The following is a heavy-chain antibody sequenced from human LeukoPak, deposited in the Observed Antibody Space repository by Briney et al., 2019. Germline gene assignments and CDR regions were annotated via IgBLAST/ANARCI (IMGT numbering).Heavy chain of an antibody. CDR2: INADDGNT. V-gene: IGHV1-3*01. D-gene: IGHD2-2*01. Sequence: ASVKVSCKTSGYIFTTYAIHWVRQAPGRGLEWMGLINADDGNTRYSQRLQGRVTITRDTSANTAYMGLSSLRFEDTAEYYCARGIVVKPSANWFDPWGQGTPVTVSS. CDR1: GYIFTTYA. J-gene: IGHJ5*02. CDR3: ARGIVVKPSANWFDP.